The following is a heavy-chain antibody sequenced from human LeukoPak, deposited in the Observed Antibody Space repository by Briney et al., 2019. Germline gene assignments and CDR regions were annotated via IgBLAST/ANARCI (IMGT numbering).Heavy chain of an antibody. J-gene: IGHJ4*02. Sequence: GGSLRLSCAASGFTVSSNYMSWVRQAPGKGLEWVSVIYSGGSTYYADSVKGRFTISRDNSKNTLYLQMNSLRAEDTAVYYCARALAVAGSDYFDYWGQGTLVTVSS. CDR3: ARALAVAGSDYFDY. CDR2: IYSGGST. D-gene: IGHD6-19*01. V-gene: IGHV3-53*01. CDR1: GFTVSSNY.